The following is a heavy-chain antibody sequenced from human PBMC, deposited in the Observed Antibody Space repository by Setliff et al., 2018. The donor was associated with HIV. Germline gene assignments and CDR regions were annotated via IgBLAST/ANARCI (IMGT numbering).Heavy chain of an antibody. CDR1: GYTFTSYA. J-gene: IGHJ6*02. CDR3: ATRGEQLYFYGMDV. CDR2: IHTNTRDP. V-gene: IGHV7-4-1*02. Sequence: ASVKVSCKASGYTFTSYAVNWVRQAPGQGLEWVGWIHTNTRDPTYAQGFTGRFVFSFDTSVSTAYLQISGLKAEDTAVYYCATRGEQLYFYGMDVWGQGTTVTVSS. D-gene: IGHD1-26*01.